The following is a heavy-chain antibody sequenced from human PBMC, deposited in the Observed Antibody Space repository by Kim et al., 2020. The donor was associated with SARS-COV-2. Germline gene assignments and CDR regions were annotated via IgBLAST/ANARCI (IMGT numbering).Heavy chain of an antibody. CDR2: ISGSGGST. Sequence: GGSLRLSCAASGFTFSSYAMSWVRQAPGKGLEWVSAISGSGGSTYYADSVKGRFTISRDNSKNTLYLQMNSLRAEDTAVYYCAKGERRVGIVVVTAIYRALNGFDIWGQGTMVTVSS. CDR1: GFTFSSYA. J-gene: IGHJ3*02. CDR3: AKGERRVGIVVVTAIYRALNGFDI. D-gene: IGHD2-21*02. V-gene: IGHV3-23*01.